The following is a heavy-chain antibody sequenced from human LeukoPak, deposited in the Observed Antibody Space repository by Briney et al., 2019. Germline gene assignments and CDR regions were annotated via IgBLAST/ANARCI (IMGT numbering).Heavy chain of an antibody. CDR2: ISAYNGNT. CDR3: ARVRGRSGYYYVSSGDYYYGMDV. Sequence: SVKVSCKASGYTFTSYGISWVRQAPGQGLEWMGWISAYNGNTNYAQKLQGRVTMTTDTSTSTAYMELRSLRSDDTAVYYCARVRGRSGYYYVSSGDYYYGMDVWGQGTTVTVSS. CDR1: GYTFTSYG. V-gene: IGHV1-18*01. J-gene: IGHJ6*02. D-gene: IGHD3-22*01.